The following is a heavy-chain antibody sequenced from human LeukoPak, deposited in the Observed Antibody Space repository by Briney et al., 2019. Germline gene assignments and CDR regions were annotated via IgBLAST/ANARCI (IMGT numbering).Heavy chain of an antibody. CDR2: IYYSGST. D-gene: IGHD4-17*01. V-gene: IGHV4-30-4*01. J-gene: IGHJ4*02. CDR1: GGSISSGDYY. Sequence: SETLSLTCTVSGGSISSGDYYWSWIRQPPGKGLEWIGYIYYSGSTYYNPSLKSRVTISVDTSKNQFSLKLSSVTAADTAVYYRARDTDYYFDYWGQGTLVTVSS. CDR3: ARDTDYYFDY.